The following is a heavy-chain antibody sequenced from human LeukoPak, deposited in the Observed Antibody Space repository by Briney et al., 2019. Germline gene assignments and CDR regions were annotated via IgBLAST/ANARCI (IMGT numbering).Heavy chain of an antibody. CDR1: GGSISSSSDY. D-gene: IGHD3-10*01. J-gene: IGHJ5*02. CDR2: IYYSENT. V-gene: IGHV4-39*01. Sequence: SETLSLTCTVSGGSISSSSDYWGWIRQAPGKGLEWIGSIYYSENTYYNSSLKSRVTISVDTSKNQFSLKLSSVTAADTAVYYCARYGPVLLWFGEPNWFDPWGQGTLVTVSS. CDR3: ARYGPVLLWFGEPNWFDP.